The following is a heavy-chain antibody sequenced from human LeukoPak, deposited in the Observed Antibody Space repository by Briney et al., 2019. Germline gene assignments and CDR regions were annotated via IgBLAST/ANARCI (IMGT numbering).Heavy chain of an antibody. CDR1: GYIYY. Sequence: ASVMVSCTASGYIYYFHWVRQAPGQGLEWMGWINPKSGDTNYAQKFQGRVTMTRDTSINTAYMELNSLRSDDTAVYYCARYDSVSFGAFDLWGQGTMVTVS. J-gene: IGHJ3*01. CDR2: INPKSGDT. D-gene: IGHD3-3*01. V-gene: IGHV1-2*02. CDR3: ARYDSVSFGAFDL.